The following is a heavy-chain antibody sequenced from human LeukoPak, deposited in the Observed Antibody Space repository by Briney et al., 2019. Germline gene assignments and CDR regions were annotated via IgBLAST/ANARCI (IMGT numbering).Heavy chain of an antibody. D-gene: IGHD4-23*01. CDR3: ARDPEVYGGNNVDY. V-gene: IGHV3-33*01. CDR1: GFTFSSYG. J-gene: IGHJ4*02. CDR2: IWYDGSNK. Sequence: GGSLRLSCAASGFTFSSYGMHWVRQAQGKGLEWVAVIWYDGSNKYYADSVKGRFTISRDNSKNTLYLQMNSLRAEDTAVYYCARDPEVYGGNNVDYWGQGTLVTVSS.